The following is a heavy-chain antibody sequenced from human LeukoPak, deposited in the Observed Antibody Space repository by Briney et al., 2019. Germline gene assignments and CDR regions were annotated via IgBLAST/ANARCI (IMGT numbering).Heavy chain of an antibody. CDR3: ARDTTYSVNWYYFDY. V-gene: IGHV3-43*01. Sequence: PGGSLRLSCAASGFTFDDYSMHWVRQAPGKGLEWVSLITWDGGRTYYADSVKGRFTISRDNSKNTLYLQMNSLRTEDTAVYYCARDTTYSVNWYYFDYWGQGTLVTVSS. CDR2: ITWDGGRT. D-gene: IGHD6-13*01. J-gene: IGHJ4*02. CDR1: GFTFDDYS.